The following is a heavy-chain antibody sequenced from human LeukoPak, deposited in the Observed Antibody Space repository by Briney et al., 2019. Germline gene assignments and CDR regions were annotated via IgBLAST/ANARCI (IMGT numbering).Heavy chain of an antibody. CDR2: IDGSGGAL. V-gene: IGHV3-23*01. CDR1: GFTFGRYA. CDR3: AKEAGSYYAYYYYYMDV. Sequence: GGSLRLSCGASGFTFGRYAMSWVRQAPGKGLQWVSQIDGSGGALYYADSVRGRFTISRDNSKNTLYLQMNSLRAEDTAVYYCAKEAGSYYAYYYYYMDVWGKGTTVTISS. J-gene: IGHJ6*03. D-gene: IGHD3-10*01.